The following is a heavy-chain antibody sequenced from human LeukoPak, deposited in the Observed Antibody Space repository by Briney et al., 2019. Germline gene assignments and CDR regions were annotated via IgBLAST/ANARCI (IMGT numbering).Heavy chain of an antibody. D-gene: IGHD3-9*01. Sequence: PGGSLRLSCAASGFTFSSYGMHLVRQAPGKGLEWVAFIRYDGSNKYYADSVKGRFTISRDNSKNTLYLQMNSLRAEDTAVYYCAKRPDVLRYFDWLLYTLNFDYWGQGTLVTVSS. CDR3: AKRPDVLRYFDWLLYTLNFDY. CDR2: IRYDGSNK. V-gene: IGHV3-30*02. J-gene: IGHJ4*02. CDR1: GFTFSSYG.